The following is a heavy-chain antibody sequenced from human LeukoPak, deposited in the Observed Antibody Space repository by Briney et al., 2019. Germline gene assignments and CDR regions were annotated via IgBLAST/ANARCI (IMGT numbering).Heavy chain of an antibody. D-gene: IGHD3-16*01. CDR1: GFTLSNYA. V-gene: IGHV3-21*01. J-gene: IGHJ6*02. Sequence: GGSLRLSCAASGFTLSNYAMSWVRQAPGKGLEWVSSISSSSSYIYYADSVKGRFTISRDNAKNSLYLQMNSLRAEDTAVYYCAVSPTLNYGMDVWGQGTTVTVSS. CDR2: ISSSSSYI. CDR3: AVSPTLNYGMDV.